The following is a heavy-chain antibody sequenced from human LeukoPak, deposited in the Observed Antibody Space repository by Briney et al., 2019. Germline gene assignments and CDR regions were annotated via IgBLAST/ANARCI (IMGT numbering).Heavy chain of an antibody. J-gene: IGHJ4*02. CDR1: GGSFSGYY. CDR3: ARDSGYSYGSIDY. Sequence: SETLSLTCAVYGGSFSGYYWSWIRQHPGKGLEWIGYIYYSGSTYYNPSLKSRVTISVDTSKNQFSLKLSSVTAADTAVYYCARDSGYSYGSIDYWGQGTLVTVSS. D-gene: IGHD5-18*01. V-gene: IGHV4-31*11. CDR2: IYYSGST.